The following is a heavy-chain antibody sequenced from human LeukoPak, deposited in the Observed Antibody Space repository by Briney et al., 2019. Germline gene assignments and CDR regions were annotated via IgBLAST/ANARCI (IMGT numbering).Heavy chain of an antibody. CDR3: ARSQGPYDY. J-gene: IGHJ4*02. Sequence: GGSLRLSCAASGFTFSSYWMNWVRQAPGKGLVWVSRINGDGSSTNYADSVKGRFTISRDNAKNTLYLQLNSLRAEDTAIYYCARSQGPYDYWGQGTLVTVSS. V-gene: IGHV3-74*01. CDR1: GFTFSSYW. CDR2: INGDGSST.